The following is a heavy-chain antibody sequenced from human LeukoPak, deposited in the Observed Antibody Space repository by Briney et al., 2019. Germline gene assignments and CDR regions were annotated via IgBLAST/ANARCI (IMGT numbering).Heavy chain of an antibody. V-gene: IGHV1-2*02. CDR1: GYTFTGYY. Sequence: GASVKVSFKASGYTFTGYYMHWVRQAPGQGLEWMGWINPNSGGTNYAQKFQGRVTITRDTAISTAYMELSRLRSDDTAVYYCARDHPPNYYGSGSPLNWFDPWGQGTLVTVSS. D-gene: IGHD3-10*01. CDR3: ARDHPPNYYGSGSPLNWFDP. CDR2: INPNSGGT. J-gene: IGHJ5*02.